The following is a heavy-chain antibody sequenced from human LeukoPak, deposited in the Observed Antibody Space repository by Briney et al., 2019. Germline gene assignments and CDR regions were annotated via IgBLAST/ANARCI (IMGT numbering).Heavy chain of an antibody. Sequence: PSETLSLTCTVSGGSLSSYYWSWIRQPAGQGLECIGRIYTSGSTNYNPSLKSRVTMSVDTSKNQFSLKLSSVTAADTAVYYCALWGYFDSSGRHFWGQGTLVTVSS. CDR1: GGSLSSYY. D-gene: IGHD3-22*01. CDR2: IYTSGST. V-gene: IGHV4-4*07. J-gene: IGHJ4*02. CDR3: ALWGYFDSSGRHF.